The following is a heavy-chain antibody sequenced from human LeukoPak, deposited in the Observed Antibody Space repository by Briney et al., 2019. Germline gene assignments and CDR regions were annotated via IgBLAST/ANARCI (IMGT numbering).Heavy chain of an antibody. D-gene: IGHD2-2*01. CDR3: AKDKGFSSTWNYFDY. CDR1: GFTFSSHD. Sequence: GRSLRLSCAASGFTFSSHDMHWVRQAPGKGLEWVAVISYDGSNEYYADSVKGRFTISRDNSKNTLYLQMNSLRAEDTAVYYCAKDKGFSSTWNYFDYWGQGTLVTVSS. CDR2: ISYDGSNE. V-gene: IGHV3-30*18. J-gene: IGHJ4*02.